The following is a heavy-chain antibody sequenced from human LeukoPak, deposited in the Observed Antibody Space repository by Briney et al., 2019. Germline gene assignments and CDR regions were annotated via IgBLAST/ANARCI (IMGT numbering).Heavy chain of an antibody. CDR3: ARGGVVVPAAILY. J-gene: IGHJ4*02. V-gene: IGHV3-30*04. D-gene: IGHD2-2*01. CDR1: GFTLSSYA. CDR2: ISYDGSNK. Sequence: AGRSLRLSCAVSGFTLSSYAMHWVRQAPGKGLEWEAVISYDGSNKYYADSVKGRFTISRDNSKNTLYLQMNSLRAEDTVVYYCARGGVVVPAAILYWGKGTLVTVSS.